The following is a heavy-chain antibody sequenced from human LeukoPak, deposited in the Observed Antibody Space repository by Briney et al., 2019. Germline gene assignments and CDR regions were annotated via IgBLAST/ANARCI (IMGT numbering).Heavy chain of an antibody. CDR1: GATVSSYH. J-gene: IGHJ5*02. D-gene: IGHD3-3*01. V-gene: IGHV4-59*02. CDR3: ASAVEGGYDFWSGYYTGAWFDP. Sequence: SETLSLTCTVSGATVSSYHWSWIRQPPGKGLEWIGYISYNGTTDYNPSLKSRVTISLDTSKNQFSLNLRSVTAADTAVYYCASAVEGGYDFWSGYYTGAWFDPWGQGTLVTVSS. CDR2: ISYNGTT.